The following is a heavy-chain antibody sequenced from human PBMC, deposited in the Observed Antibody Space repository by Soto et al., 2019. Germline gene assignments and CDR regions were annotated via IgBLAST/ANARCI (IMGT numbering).Heavy chain of an antibody. D-gene: IGHD2-8*02. CDR2: IWYDGSNK. CDR1: GFTFSSYG. V-gene: IGHV3-33*01. Sequence: GGSLRLSCAASGFTFSSYGMHWVRQAPGKGLEWVAVIWYDGSNKYYADSVKGRFTISRDNSKNTLYLQMNSLRAEDTAVYYCASMEYLVDYYGMDVWGQGTTVTVSS. CDR3: ASMEYLVDYYGMDV. J-gene: IGHJ6*02.